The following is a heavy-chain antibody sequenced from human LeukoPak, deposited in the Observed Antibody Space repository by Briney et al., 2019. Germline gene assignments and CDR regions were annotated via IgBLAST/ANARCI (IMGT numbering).Heavy chain of an antibody. Sequence: GGSLRLSCAASAFTVSSYAMHWVRQAPGKGLEWAAIISYDGSNKYYADSVKGRLTISRDNSKNTLYLQMSSLRAADTAVYFCARSSPTMVSDAFDIWGQGALVTVSS. V-gene: IGHV3-30*04. CDR3: ARSSPTMVSDAFDI. D-gene: IGHD3-10*01. CDR1: AFTVSSYA. J-gene: IGHJ3*02. CDR2: ISYDGSNK.